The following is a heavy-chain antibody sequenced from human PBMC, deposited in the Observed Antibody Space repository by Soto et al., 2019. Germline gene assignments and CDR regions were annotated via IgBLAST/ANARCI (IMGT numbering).Heavy chain of an antibody. V-gene: IGHV1-18*01. Sequence: ASVKVSCKASGYTFTTFGNNWVRHAPGQGIEWMRWNSTNNGDTYYAPRFQGRVTVTKDTSTRTAYMEMRSLGSDDKAVYYFGREYCTGARCYSPVYLEHGTLITVYS. CDR2: NSTNNGDT. J-gene: IGHJ4*01. D-gene: IGHD2-15*01. CDR3: GREYCTGARCYSPVY. CDR1: GYTFTTFG.